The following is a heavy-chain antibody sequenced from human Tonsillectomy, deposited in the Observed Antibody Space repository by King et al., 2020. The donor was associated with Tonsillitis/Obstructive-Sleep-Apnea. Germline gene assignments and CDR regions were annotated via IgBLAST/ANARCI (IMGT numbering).Heavy chain of an antibody. D-gene: IGHD3-16*02. Sequence: VQLQESGPGLVKPSQTLSLTCTVSGGSISSGGNYWSWIRQHPGKGLEWIGYIYYSGSTYYNPSLKSRVTISVDTSKNQFSLKLSSVTAADTAVYCCASTRVLWASVFVTEQTQSWFDPLGQGTLGNVSS. CDR3: ASTRVLWASVFVTEQTQSWFDP. J-gene: IGHJ5*02. V-gene: IGHV4-31*03. CDR2: IYYSGST. CDR1: GGSISSGGNY.